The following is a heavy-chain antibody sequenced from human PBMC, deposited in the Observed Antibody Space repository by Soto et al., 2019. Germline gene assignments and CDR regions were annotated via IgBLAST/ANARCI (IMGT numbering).Heavy chain of an antibody. V-gene: IGHV1-18*01. Sequence: QVHLVQYVAEVKKPGASVKVSCKASGYTFTSYGITWVRQAPGQGLEWMGWISAHNGNTDYAQKLQGRVIVTRDTPTSTAYMELRSLISDDTAVYYCARGRYGDYWGQGALVTVSS. CDR1: GYTFTSYG. J-gene: IGHJ4*02. CDR2: ISAHNGNT. CDR3: ARGRYGDY. D-gene: IGHD1-1*01.